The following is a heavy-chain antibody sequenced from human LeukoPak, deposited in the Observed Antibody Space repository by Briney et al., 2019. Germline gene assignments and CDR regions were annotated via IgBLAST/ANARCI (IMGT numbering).Heavy chain of an antibody. Sequence: PGRSLRLSCAASGFPFSDYAMHWVRQAPGKGLEWVANIRESGIDKYYVESVKGRFTISRDNAKNSLYLEMNSLRAEDTAVYYCASWGPLGLWGQGTLVTVSS. CDR1: GFPFSDYA. J-gene: IGHJ4*02. D-gene: IGHD7-27*01. CDR3: ASWGPLGL. V-gene: IGHV3-7*01. CDR2: IRESGIDK.